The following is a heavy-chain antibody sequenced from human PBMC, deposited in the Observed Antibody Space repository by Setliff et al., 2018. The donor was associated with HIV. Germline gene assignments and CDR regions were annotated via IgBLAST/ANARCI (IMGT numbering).Heavy chain of an antibody. V-gene: IGHV1-18*01. D-gene: IGHD1-26*01. CDR2: ISGYNGNT. CDR1: GYTFSSYD. J-gene: IGHJ4*02. CDR3: ARQYRYSGSYPE. Sequence: ASVKVSCKASGYTFSSYDITWVRQAPGQGLEWMGGISGYNGNTKYPQKFQGRVTMTTDKSTSTAYMELRSLRSDDTAVYYCARQYRYSGSYPEWGQGTLVTVSS.